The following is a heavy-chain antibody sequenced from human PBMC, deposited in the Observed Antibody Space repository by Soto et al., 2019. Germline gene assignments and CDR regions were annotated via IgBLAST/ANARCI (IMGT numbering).Heavy chain of an antibody. CDR1: GYTFTGYY. CDR2: INPNSGGT. V-gene: IGHV1-2*04. D-gene: IGHD3-22*01. Sequence: QVQLVQSGAKVKKPGASVKVSCKASGYTFTGYYMHWVRQAPGQGLEWMGWINPNSGGTNYAQKFQGWVTMTRDTSISTAYMELSRLRSDDTAVYYCARDPTHDSSGFYFDYWGQGTLVTVSS. J-gene: IGHJ4*02. CDR3: ARDPTHDSSGFYFDY.